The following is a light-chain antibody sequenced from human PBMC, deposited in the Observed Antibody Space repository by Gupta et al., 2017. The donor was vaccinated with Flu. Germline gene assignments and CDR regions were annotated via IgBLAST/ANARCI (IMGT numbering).Light chain of an antibody. CDR2: GAS. Sequence: EIVLTQSPGTLSLSPGERATLSCRASQSVSSSYLAWYQQKPGQAPRLLIYGASSRATGIPDRFGGSGSGTDFTLTISRLEPEDFAVYYCQQYGSSPPITFGGGTKVEIK. CDR1: QSVSSSY. J-gene: IGKJ4*01. CDR3: QQYGSSPPIT. V-gene: IGKV3-20*01.